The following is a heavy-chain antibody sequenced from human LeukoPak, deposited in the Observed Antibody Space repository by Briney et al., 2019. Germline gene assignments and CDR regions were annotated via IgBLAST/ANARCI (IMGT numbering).Heavy chain of an antibody. CDR2: IIPILGIA. D-gene: IGHD3/OR15-3a*01. CDR1: GGTFSSYA. Sequence: GASVKVSCKASGGTFSSYAISWVRQAPGQGREWVGRIIPILGIANYAQKFQGRVTITADKSTSTAYMELSSLRSEDTAVYYCARDFSWTGDYYYYGMDVWGQGTTVTVSS. J-gene: IGHJ6*02. V-gene: IGHV1-69*04. CDR3: ARDFSWTGDYYYYGMDV.